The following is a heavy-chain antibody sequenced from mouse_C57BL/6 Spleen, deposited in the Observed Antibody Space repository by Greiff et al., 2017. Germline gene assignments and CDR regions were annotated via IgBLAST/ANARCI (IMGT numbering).Heavy chain of an antibody. J-gene: IGHJ3*01. CDR3: ALLYDGYLAY. CDR2: IYPGRGST. D-gene: IGHD2-3*01. Sequence: QVQLQQPGAELVKPGASVKMSCKASGYTFTSYWITWVKQRPGQGLEWIGDIYPGRGSTNYNEKFKSKATLTVDTSTTTADMQLSSLTSEDSAVYCGALLYDGYLAYWGQGTLVTVSA. V-gene: IGHV1-55*01. CDR1: GYTFTSYW.